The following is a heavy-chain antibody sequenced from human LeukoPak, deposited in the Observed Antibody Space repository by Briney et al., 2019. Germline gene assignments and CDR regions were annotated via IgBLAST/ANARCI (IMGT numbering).Heavy chain of an antibody. CDR1: GFTFSSYD. V-gene: IGHV3-13*01. J-gene: IGHJ3*02. CDR2: IGTAGDT. Sequence: GGSLRLSCAASGFTFSSYDMHWVRHATGKGLEWVSAIGTAGDTYYPGSVKGRFTISRENAKNSLYLQMNSLRAGDTAVYYCARVRAKGDAFDIWGQGTMVTVSS. CDR3: ARVRAKGDAFDI.